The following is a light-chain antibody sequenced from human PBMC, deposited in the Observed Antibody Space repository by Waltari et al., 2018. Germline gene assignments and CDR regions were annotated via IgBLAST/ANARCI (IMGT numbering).Light chain of an antibody. Sequence: IVLTQSPGTPSLSPGERAPLPCRAGQRVSSYYLAWYQQRPGQAHSLLIFDASSRAAGIPDRFSGSGSGTDFSHTISGLEPEDFAVYYCQQYGSLPWTFGQGTRVEIK. CDR1: QRVSSYY. CDR2: DAS. J-gene: IGKJ1*01. V-gene: IGKV3-20*01. CDR3: QQYGSLPWT.